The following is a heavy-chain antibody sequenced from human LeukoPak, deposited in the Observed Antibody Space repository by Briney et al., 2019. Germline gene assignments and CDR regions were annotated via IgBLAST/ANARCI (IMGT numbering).Heavy chain of an antibody. V-gene: IGHV3-11*01. CDR2: ISSSGSTI. J-gene: IGHJ4*02. CDR3: ASHPYYGSGEGCYFDY. D-gene: IGHD3-10*01. CDR1: GFTFSDYY. Sequence: PGGSLRLSCAASGFTFSDYYMSWIPQAPGKGLEWVSYISSSGSTIYYADSVKGRFTISRDNAKNSLYLQMNSLRAEDTAVYYCASHPYYGSGEGCYFDYWGQGTLVTVSS.